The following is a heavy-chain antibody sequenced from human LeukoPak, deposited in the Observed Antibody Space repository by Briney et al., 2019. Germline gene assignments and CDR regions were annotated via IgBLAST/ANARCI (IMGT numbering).Heavy chain of an antibody. CDR1: GFTFSSYS. D-gene: IGHD6-19*01. CDR3: ARDRIAVAGTDRWFNP. J-gene: IGHJ5*02. CDR2: ISSSSSYI. Sequence: PGGSLRLSCAASGFTFSSYSMNWVRQAPGKGLEWVSSISSSSSYIYYADSVKGRFTISRDNAKNSLYLQMNSMRAEDTAVYYCARDRIAVAGTDRWFNPWGQGTLVTVSS. V-gene: IGHV3-21*01.